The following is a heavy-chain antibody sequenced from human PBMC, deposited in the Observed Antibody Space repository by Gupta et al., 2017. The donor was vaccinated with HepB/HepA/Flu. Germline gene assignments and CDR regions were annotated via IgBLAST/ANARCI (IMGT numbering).Heavy chain of an antibody. D-gene: IGHD6-13*01. CDR1: GGSISSYY. Sequence: QVQLQESGPGLVKPSETLSLTCTVSGGSISSYYWSWIRQPPGKGLEWIGYIYYSGSTNYNPSLKSRVTISVDTSKNQFSLKLSSVTAADTAVYYCARDGSSVDHSKVNYYYYYGMDVWGQGTTVTVSS. J-gene: IGHJ6*02. CDR3: ARDGSSVDHSKVNYYYYYGMDV. V-gene: IGHV4-59*01. CDR2: IYYSGST.